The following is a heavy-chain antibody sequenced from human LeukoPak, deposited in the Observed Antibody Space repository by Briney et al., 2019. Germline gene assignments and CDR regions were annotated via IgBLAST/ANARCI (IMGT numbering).Heavy chain of an antibody. D-gene: IGHD5-18*01. J-gene: IGHJ4*02. CDR3: ARALLSRVDTAMVWPCDY. V-gene: IGHV3-21*01. CDR2: ISSSSTYV. Sequence: PGGSLRLSCAASGFTFSSYSMNWVRQAPGKGLEWVSFISSSSTYVFDADSVKGRFTISRDNAKNSLFLQMNSLRAEDTAVYYCARALLSRVDTAMVWPCDYWGQGTLVTVSS. CDR1: GFTFSSYS.